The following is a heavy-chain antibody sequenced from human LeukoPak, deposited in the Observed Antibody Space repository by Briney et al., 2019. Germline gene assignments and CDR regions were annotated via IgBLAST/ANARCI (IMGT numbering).Heavy chain of an antibody. Sequence: ASVKVSCKASGRTFSSYAISWVRQAPGQGLEWMGGIIPIFGTANYAQKFQGRVTITADESTSTAYMELSSLRSEDTAVYYCARLVVVVAATDSYFDYWGQGTLVTVSS. CDR2: IIPIFGTA. CDR1: GRTFSSYA. D-gene: IGHD2-15*01. V-gene: IGHV1-69*01. CDR3: ARLVVVVAATDSYFDY. J-gene: IGHJ4*02.